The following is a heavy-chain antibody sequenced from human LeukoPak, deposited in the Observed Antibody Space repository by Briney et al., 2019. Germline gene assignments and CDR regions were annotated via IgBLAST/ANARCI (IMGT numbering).Heavy chain of an antibody. V-gene: IGHV3-23*01. J-gene: IGHJ1*01. CDR3: AVFYYYDSSGSFKECFQH. CDR1: GFTFSSYA. CDR2: ISGSGGST. Sequence: PGASLRLSCAASGFTFSSYAMSWVRQAPGHGLEWLSAISGSGGSTYYADSVKSRFTISRDNSKNTLYLQMNSLRAEDTAVYYCAVFYYYDSSGSFKECFQHWGQGTLVTVSS. D-gene: IGHD3-22*01.